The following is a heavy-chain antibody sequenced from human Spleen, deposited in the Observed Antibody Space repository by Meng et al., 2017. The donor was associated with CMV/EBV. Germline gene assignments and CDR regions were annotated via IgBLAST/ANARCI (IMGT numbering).Heavy chain of an antibody. J-gene: IGHJ4*02. CDR3: ARVPSRRVGYYFDY. Sequence: ASVKVSCKASGYTFTDFYIHWVRQAPGQGLEWMGIINPSGGSTSYAQKFQGRVTMTRDTSTSTVYMELSSLRSEDTAVYYCARVPSRRVGYYFDYWGQGTLVTVSS. D-gene: IGHD3-16*01. V-gene: IGHV1-46*01. CDR2: INPSGGST. CDR1: GYTFTDFY.